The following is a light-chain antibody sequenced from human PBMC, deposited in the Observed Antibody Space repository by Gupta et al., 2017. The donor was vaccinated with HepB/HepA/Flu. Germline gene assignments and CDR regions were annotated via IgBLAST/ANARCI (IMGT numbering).Light chain of an antibody. CDR3: SSDADSNNLL. J-gene: IGLJ2*01. Sequence: SALTQPPSASGPPAQSVTISCTGTSSDVGGYNHVSWYQQHPGKAPKLMIYAVSKRPSGVPDRFSGSKSGNTASLSVSGRQEEEEADYYCSSDADSNNLLFGGGTKLTVL. V-gene: IGLV2-8*01. CDR2: AVS. CDR1: SSDVGGYNH.